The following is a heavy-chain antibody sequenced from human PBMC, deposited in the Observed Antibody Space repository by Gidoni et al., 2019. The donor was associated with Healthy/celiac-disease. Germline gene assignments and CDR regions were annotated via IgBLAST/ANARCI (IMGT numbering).Heavy chain of an antibody. D-gene: IGHD5-18*01. J-gene: IGHJ6*03. CDR2: INHSGST. Sequence: QVQLQQWGAGLLKPSETLSLTCAVYGGSFSGYYWSWIRQPPGKGLEWIGEINHSGSTNYNPSLKSRVTISVDTSKNQFSLKLSSVTAADTAVYYCARGRVQLWPRSTYYYYYYMDVWGKGTTVTVSS. CDR3: ARGRVQLWPRSTYYYYYYMDV. V-gene: IGHV4-34*01. CDR1: GGSFSGYY.